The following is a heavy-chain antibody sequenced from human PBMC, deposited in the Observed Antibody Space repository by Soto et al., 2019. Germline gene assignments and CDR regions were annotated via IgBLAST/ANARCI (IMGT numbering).Heavy chain of an antibody. J-gene: IGHJ4*02. V-gene: IGHV2-5*02. CDR1: GFSLTTSGVG. CDR3: AHRVLRAVFGLVTTTAIYFDF. CDR2: IYWDDDK. D-gene: IGHD3-3*01. Sequence: QITLNESGPTVVKPTETLTLTCTFSGFSLTTSGVGVGWVRQSPGKAPEWLAFIYWDDDKRYSTSLKSRLTITKDTSKTQVVLTMANVDPAGTATYYCAHRVLRAVFGLVTTTAIYFDFWGQGTPVVVSS.